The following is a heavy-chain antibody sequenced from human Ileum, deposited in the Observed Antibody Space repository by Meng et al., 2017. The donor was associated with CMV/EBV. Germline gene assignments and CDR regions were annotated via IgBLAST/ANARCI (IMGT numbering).Heavy chain of an antibody. Sequence: GSFSDYFWAWIRQPPGKGLEWIGEINHSGRTNYNPSLKSRVTISVDTSKNQFSLKLSSVTAADTAVYYCARGQRITLVRGGRFDPWGQGTLVTVSS. CDR3: ARGQRITLVRGGRFDP. V-gene: IGHV4-34*01. D-gene: IGHD3-10*01. CDR1: GSFSDYF. CDR2: INHSGRT. J-gene: IGHJ5*02.